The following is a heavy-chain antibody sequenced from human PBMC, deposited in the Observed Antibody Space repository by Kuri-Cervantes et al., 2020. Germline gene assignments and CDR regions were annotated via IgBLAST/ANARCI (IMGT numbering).Heavy chain of an antibody. CDR1: GFTFSSYW. CDR3: AKDKGGSGSTAAYWYFDL. CDR2: IKQDGSEK. V-gene: IGHV3-7*05. J-gene: IGHJ2*01. D-gene: IGHD3-22*01. Sequence: GGSLRLSCAASGFTFSSYWMTWVRQAPGKGLEWVANIKQDGSEKYYVDSVKGRSTISRDNAKNSLYLQMNSLRDEDTALYYCAKDKGGSGSTAAYWYFDLWGRGTLVTVSS.